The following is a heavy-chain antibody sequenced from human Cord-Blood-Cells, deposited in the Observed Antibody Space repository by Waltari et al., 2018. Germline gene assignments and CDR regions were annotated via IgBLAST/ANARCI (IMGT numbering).Heavy chain of an antibody. CDR1: GYTLTGYY. V-gene: IGHV1-2*02. CDR3: ARDQVVVAATLFSDY. CDR2: INPNSGGT. D-gene: IGHD2-15*01. Sequence: QVQLVQSGAEVKKPGASVKVSCKASGYTLTGYYMHWVRQAPGQGLEWMGWINPNSGGTNYAQKFQGRVTMTRDTSISTAYMELSRLRSDDTAVYYCARDQVVVAATLFSDYWGQGTLVTVSS. J-gene: IGHJ4*02.